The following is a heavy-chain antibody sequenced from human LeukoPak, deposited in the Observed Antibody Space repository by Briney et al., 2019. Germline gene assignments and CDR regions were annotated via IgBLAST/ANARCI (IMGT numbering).Heavy chain of an antibody. CDR2: IYYSGST. Sequence: SETLSLTCTVSGGSISTDYWNWIRQPPGKELEWVGYIYYSGSTNYNPSLKSRVTISVDTSTNQFSLKLSSVTAADTAVYYCARYSAVAGTDYWGQGTLVTVSS. CDR1: GGSISTDY. D-gene: IGHD6-19*01. J-gene: IGHJ4*02. V-gene: IGHV4-59*01. CDR3: ARYSAVAGTDY.